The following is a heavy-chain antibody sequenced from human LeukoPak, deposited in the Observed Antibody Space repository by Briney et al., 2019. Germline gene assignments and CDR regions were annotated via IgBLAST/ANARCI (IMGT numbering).Heavy chain of an antibody. CDR1: GFSISSYY. J-gene: IGHJ5*02. CDR2: IYYSGTT. CDR3: ARGAIGGYYDILTTNWFDP. V-gene: IGHV4-59*01. Sequence: SETLSLTCTVSGFSISSYYWSWIRQPPGKGLEWIGYIYYSGTTNYNPSLKSRATISVDTSKNQFSLKLSSVTAADTAVYYCARGAIGGYYDILTTNWFDPWGQGTLVTVSS. D-gene: IGHD3-9*01.